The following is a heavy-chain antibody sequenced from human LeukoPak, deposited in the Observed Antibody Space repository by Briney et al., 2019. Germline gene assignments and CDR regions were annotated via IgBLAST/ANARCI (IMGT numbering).Heavy chain of an antibody. CDR3: ARRYSDSGNYYYMDV. V-gene: IGHV1-8*01. D-gene: IGHD3-22*01. J-gene: IGHJ6*03. CDR1: GYTFTSYD. Sequence: ASVKVSCKAAGYTFTSYDINWVRQGTGQGLEWMGWMNPNSGNTGYAQNFQGRVTMTRNTSISTAYMELSSLRSEDTAVYYCARRYSDSGNYYYMDVWGKGTKVTISS. CDR2: MNPNSGNT.